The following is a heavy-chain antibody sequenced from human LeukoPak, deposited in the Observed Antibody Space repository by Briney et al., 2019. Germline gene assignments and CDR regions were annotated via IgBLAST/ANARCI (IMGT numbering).Heavy chain of an antibody. D-gene: IGHD2-15*01. V-gene: IGHV3-74*01. CDR2: INSDGSST. J-gene: IGHJ4*02. CDR1: GFTFSSYW. Sequence: GGSLRLSCAASGFTFSSYWMHWVRQAPGKGLVWVSRINSDGSSTSCADSVKGRFTISRDNAKNTLYLQTDSLGAEDTAVYYCAKHVYCGGGSCYHFDHWGQGTLVTVSS. CDR3: AKHVYCGGGSCYHFDH.